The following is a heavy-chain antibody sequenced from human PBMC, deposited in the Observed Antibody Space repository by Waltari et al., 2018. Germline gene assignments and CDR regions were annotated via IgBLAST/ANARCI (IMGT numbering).Heavy chain of an antibody. CDR2: KKQDGSEK. CDR1: GFTFSSYW. J-gene: IGHJ6*02. V-gene: IGHV3-7*01. Sequence: EVQLVESGGGLVQPGGSLRLSCAASGFTFSSYWLSWVRQAPGKGLEWVANKKQDGSEKYYVDSVKGRFTISRDNAKNSLYLQMNSLRAEDTAVYYCVRVGDGSSWYPSYYYYGMDVWGQGTTVTVSS. D-gene: IGHD6-13*01. CDR3: VRVGDGSSWYPSYYYYGMDV.